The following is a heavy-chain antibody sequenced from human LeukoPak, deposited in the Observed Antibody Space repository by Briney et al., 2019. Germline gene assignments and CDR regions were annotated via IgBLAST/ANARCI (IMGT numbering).Heavy chain of an antibody. CDR3: AKEGRYCSSTSCYTGSFDY. Sequence: GGSLRLSCAASGFTFSSYAMSWVRQAPGKGLEWVSAISGSGGSTYYADSVKGRFTISRDSSKNTLYLQMNSLRAEDTAVYYCAKEGRYCSSTSCYTGSFDYWGQGTLVTVSS. V-gene: IGHV3-23*01. D-gene: IGHD2-2*02. J-gene: IGHJ4*02. CDR1: GFTFSSYA. CDR2: ISGSGGST.